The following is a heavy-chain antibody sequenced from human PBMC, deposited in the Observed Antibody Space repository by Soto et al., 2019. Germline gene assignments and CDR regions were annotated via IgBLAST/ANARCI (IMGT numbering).Heavy chain of an antibody. CDR1: GYTFTRYY. J-gene: IGHJ4*02. Sequence: QVQLVQSGAEVKKPGASVKVSCKASGYTFTRYYIHWVRQAPGQGLEWMGIINPRGGSTTYAQKFQGRVTWTSDTSTSTAYMELSRLRSEDTAVYFCARDSIVARYYFDYWGQGTPVTVSS. V-gene: IGHV1-46*01. CDR2: INPRGGST. D-gene: IGHD6-6*01. CDR3: ARDSIVARYYFDY.